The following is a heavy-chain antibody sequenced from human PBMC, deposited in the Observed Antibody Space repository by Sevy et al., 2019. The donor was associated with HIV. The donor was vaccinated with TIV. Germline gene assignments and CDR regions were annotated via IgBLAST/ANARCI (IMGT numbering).Heavy chain of an antibody. CDR3: ATAHYYDSSGYQGFFDI. J-gene: IGHJ3*02. Sequence: ASVKVSCKVSGYTITELSMHWVRQAPGKGLEWMGGYDPEDGETIYAQKFQGGVTMTEDTSTDTAYMELSSLRAEDTAVYYCATAHYYDSSGYQGFFDIWGQGTMVTVSS. CDR1: GYTITELS. CDR2: YDPEDGET. D-gene: IGHD3-22*01. V-gene: IGHV1-24*01.